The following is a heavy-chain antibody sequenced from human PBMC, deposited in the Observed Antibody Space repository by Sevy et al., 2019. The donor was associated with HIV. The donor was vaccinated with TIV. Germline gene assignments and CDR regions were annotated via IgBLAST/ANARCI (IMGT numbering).Heavy chain of an antibody. CDR1: GGSFTAYY. Sequence: SETLSLTCAVYGGSFTAYYWSWIRQPPGKGLEWIGEINHSGTTNYNPSLKSRVTISVDTSKNQFSLNMSSVTAADMAVYYCARGLAAAGDYWGQGTLVTVSS. V-gene: IGHV4-34*01. CDR3: ARGLAAAGDY. CDR2: INHSGTT. J-gene: IGHJ4*02. D-gene: IGHD6-13*01.